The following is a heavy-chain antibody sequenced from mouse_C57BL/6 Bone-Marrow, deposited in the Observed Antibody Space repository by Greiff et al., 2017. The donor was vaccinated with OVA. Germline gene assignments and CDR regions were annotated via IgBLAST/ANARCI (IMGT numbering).Heavy chain of an antibody. D-gene: IGHD1-1*01. Sequence: VKLVESGPGLVQPSQSLSITCTVSGFSLTSYGVHWVRQSPGKGLEWLGVIWSGGSTDYNAAFISRLSISKDNSKSQVFFKMNSLQADDTAIYYCARNMRIYYGTRGYFDVWGTGTTVTVSS. CDR2: IWSGGST. CDR1: GFSLTSYG. V-gene: IGHV2-2*01. J-gene: IGHJ1*03. CDR3: ARNMRIYYGTRGYFDV.